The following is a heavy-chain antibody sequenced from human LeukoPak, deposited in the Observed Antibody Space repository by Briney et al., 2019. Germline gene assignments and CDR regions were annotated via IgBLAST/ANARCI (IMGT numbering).Heavy chain of an antibody. CDR3: ATSEVAARPHYYYYMDV. J-gene: IGHJ6*03. D-gene: IGHD6-6*01. Sequence: PSETLSLTCAVYGGSFSGYYWSWIRQPPGKGLEWIGEINHSGSTNYNPSLKSRVTISVDTSKNQFSLKLSSVTAADTAVYYCATSEVAARPHYYYYMDVWGKGTTVTVSS. CDR2: INHSGST. CDR1: GGSFSGYY. V-gene: IGHV4-34*01.